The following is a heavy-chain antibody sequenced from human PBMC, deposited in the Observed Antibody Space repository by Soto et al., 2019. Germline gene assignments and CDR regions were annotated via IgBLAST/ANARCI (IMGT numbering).Heavy chain of an antibody. CDR2: MNPNSGNT. Sequence: GASVKVSCKASGYTFTSYDINWVRQATGQGLEWMGWMNPNSGNTGYAQKFQGRVTMTRNTSISTAYMELSSLKSEDTAVYYCARGYYYDSSGYYQNWFDPWGQGTLVTV. V-gene: IGHV1-8*01. D-gene: IGHD3-22*01. CDR3: ARGYYYDSSGYYQNWFDP. CDR1: GYTFTSYD. J-gene: IGHJ5*02.